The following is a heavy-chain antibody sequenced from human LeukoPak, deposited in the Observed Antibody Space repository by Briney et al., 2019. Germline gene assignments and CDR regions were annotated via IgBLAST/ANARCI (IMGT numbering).Heavy chain of an antibody. V-gene: IGHV3-21*01. Sequence: PGGSLRLSCAASGFTFNSYTMNWVRQAPGKGLEWVSSISSSSLYIYYADSVKGRFTISRDNPKNSLYLQMNSLRAEDTAVYYCARVALVSGPSYGSESEAADYWGQGTLVTVSS. D-gene: IGHD3-10*01. CDR1: GFTFNSYT. CDR3: ARVALVSGPSYGSESEAADY. J-gene: IGHJ4*02. CDR2: ISSSSLYI.